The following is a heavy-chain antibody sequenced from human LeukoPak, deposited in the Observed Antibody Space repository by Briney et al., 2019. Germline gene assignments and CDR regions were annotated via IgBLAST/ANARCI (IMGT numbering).Heavy chain of an antibody. D-gene: IGHD3-10*01. Sequence: GESLKISCKGSGYTFTNYWIAWVRQMPGKGLEWMGIIYPGDSDTRYSPSFQGQVIISADKSIRTAYLQWSSLKASDTAMYYCARLNDYGSGSLLGYWGQGTLVTASS. V-gene: IGHV5-51*01. J-gene: IGHJ4*02. CDR3: ARLNDYGSGSLLGY. CDR2: IYPGDSDT. CDR1: GYTFTNYW.